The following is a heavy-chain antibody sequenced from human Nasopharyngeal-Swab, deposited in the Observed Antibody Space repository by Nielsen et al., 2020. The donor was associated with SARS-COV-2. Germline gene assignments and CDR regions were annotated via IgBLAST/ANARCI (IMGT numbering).Heavy chain of an antibody. J-gene: IGHJ4*02. CDR2: ISYDGSTQ. V-gene: IGHV3-30-3*01. CDR1: RSAFRSYA. CDR3: ARDGGYCGGDCYRAFDY. D-gene: IGHD2-21*02. Sequence: GASLKISCAASRSAFRSYAMHWVRPSPGKGLEWVTVISYDGSTQYYADSVKGRFSISRDNSKNTVYLQMNSLRPEDTAVYYCARDGGYCGGDCYRAFDYWGQGSLVTVSS.